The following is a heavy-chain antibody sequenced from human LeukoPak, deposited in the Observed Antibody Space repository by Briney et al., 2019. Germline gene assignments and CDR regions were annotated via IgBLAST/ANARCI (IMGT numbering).Heavy chain of an antibody. D-gene: IGHD4-17*01. CDR2: IYYSGSA. CDR3: ARDSGTTGEVKFDP. J-gene: IGHJ5*02. V-gene: IGHV4-59*12. CDR1: GGSISSYQ. Sequence: SETLSLTCTVSGGSISSYQWSWIRQPPGKGLEWIGNIYYSGSANYNPSLTSRVVISVDTSKNQFSLKLSPVIAADTAVYYCARDSGTTGEVKFDPWGQGTLVTVSS.